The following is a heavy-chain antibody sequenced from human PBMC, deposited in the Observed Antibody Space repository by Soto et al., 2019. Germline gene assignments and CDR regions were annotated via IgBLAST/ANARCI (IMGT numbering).Heavy chain of an antibody. CDR1: EGTFSSYT. J-gene: IGHJ4*02. CDR2: IIPILGIA. V-gene: IGHV1-69*08. D-gene: IGHD3-3*01. CDR3: ARDRPTHTLYSDYFDS. Sequence: QVQLVQSGAEVKKPGSSVKVSCKASEGTFSSYTISWVRQAPGQGLEWMGRIIPILGIANYAQKFQGRVTITADKSTSTAYMELSSLRSEDTAVYYCARDRPTHTLYSDYFDSWGQGTLVTVSS.